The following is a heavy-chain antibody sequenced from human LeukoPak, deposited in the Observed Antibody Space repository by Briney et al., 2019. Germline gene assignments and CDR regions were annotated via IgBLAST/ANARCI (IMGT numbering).Heavy chain of an antibody. V-gene: IGHV3-30*02. CDR1: GFTFSGYG. J-gene: IGHJ4*02. Sequence: GGSLRLSCAASGFTFSGYGMLWVRQAPGRGLEWVTFIQYDGNNKYYADSVKGRFTISRDNSKGTLFLQMNSLGPEDTAVYYCAKVPGYSSGNHYFDYWGQGTLVTVSS. CDR2: IQYDGNNK. D-gene: IGHD6-19*01. CDR3: AKVPGYSSGNHYFDY.